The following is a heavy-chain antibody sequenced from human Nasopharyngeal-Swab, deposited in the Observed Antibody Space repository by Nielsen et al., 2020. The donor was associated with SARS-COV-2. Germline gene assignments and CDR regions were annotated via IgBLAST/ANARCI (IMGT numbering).Heavy chain of an antibody. CDR3: ARDPARLGYSGYDSLLYMYYYGMDV. CDR2: IIPILGIA. D-gene: IGHD5-12*01. Sequence: SVQVSCKASGYTFTSYDLSWVRPAPGQGLEWMGGIIPILGIANYAQKFQGRVTITADKSTSTAYMELSSLRSEDTAVYYCARDPARLGYSGYDSLLYMYYYGMDVWGQGTLVTVSS. J-gene: IGHJ6*02. CDR1: GYTFTSYD. V-gene: IGHV1-69*10.